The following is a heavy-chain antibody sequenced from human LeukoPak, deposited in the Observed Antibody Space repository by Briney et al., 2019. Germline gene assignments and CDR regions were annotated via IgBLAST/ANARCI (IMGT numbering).Heavy chain of an antibody. CDR2: IYYSGST. D-gene: IGHD4-17*01. V-gene: IGHV4-31*03. CDR3: ARFAPQMTTVTTFDY. Sequence: SETLSLTCTVSGGSISSGGYYWSWIRQHPGKGLEWIGYIYYSGSTYYNPSLQSRVTISVDTSKNQLSLKLSSVTAAETAVCYCARFAPQMTTVTTFDYWGQGTLVTVSS. CDR1: GGSISSGGYY. J-gene: IGHJ4*02.